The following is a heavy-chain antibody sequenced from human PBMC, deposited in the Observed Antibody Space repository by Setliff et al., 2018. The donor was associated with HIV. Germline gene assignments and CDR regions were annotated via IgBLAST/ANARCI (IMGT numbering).Heavy chain of an antibody. Sequence: GSLRLSCAASGFTFSDYYMSWVRQAPGKGLEWVGFIRSKAYGGTTEYAASVKGRFTISRDDSKSIDYLQMNSLKTEDTAVYYCTRGRDPYNPTFPEDAFDIWGQGTMVTVSS. V-gene: IGHV3-49*04. CDR2: IRSKAYGGTT. D-gene: IGHD1-20*01. CDR1: GFTFSDYY. CDR3: TRGRDPYNPTFPEDAFDI. J-gene: IGHJ3*02.